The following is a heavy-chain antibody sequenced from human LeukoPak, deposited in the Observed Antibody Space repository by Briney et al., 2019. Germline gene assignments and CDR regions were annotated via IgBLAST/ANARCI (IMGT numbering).Heavy chain of an antibody. D-gene: IGHD3-16*01. CDR3: ARSRGPNTFGGVHDY. J-gene: IGHJ4*02. CDR2: ISGSGGST. Sequence: GGSLRLSCAASGFTFNTYTMNWVRQAPGKGLEWVSGISGSGGSTYYADSVKGRFTISRDNSKNTLYLQMNSLRAEDTAVYYCARSRGPNTFGGVHDYWGQGTLVTVSS. CDR1: GFTFNTYT. V-gene: IGHV3-23*01.